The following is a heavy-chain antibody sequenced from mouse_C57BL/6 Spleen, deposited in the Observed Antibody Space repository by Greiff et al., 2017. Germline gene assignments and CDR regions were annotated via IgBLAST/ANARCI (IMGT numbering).Heavy chain of an antibody. CDR1: GYTFTSYW. CDR2: IYPSDSET. J-gene: IGHJ4*01. V-gene: IGHV1-61*01. Sequence: VQLQQPGAELVRPGSSVKLSCKASGYTFTSYWMDWVKQRPGQGLEWIGNIYPSDSETHYNQKFKDKATLTVDKSSSTAYMQLSSLTSEDSAVYYCARDYEDAMDYWGQGTSVTVSS. CDR3: ARDYEDAMDY. D-gene: IGHD2-4*01.